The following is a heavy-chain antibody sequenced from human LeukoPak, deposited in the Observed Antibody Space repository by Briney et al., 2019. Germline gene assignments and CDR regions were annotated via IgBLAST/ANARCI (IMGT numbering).Heavy chain of an antibody. V-gene: IGHV3-23*01. CDR1: GFTFSSYA. Sequence: GALRLSCAASGFTFSSYAMSWVRQAPGKGLEWVSAISGSGSSTFYADSVKGRFTISRDNSKNTLYLQMNSLRAEDTAVYYCAKDFDIREADYWGQGTLVTVSS. CDR3: AKDFDIREADY. CDR2: ISGSGSST. J-gene: IGHJ4*02. D-gene: IGHD3-3*01.